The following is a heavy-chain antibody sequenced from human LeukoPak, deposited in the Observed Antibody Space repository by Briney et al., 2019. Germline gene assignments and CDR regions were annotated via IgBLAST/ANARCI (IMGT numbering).Heavy chain of an antibody. D-gene: IGHD3-22*01. CDR1: GGTFSSYT. V-gene: IGHV1-69*05. CDR3: ARGSSGYYMYYYFDY. Sequence: GASVKVSCKASGGTFSSYTISWVRQAPGQGLEWMGRIIPIFGTANYAQKFQGRVTITTDESTSTAYMELSSLRSEDTAVYYCARGSSGYYMYYYFDYWGQGTLVTVSS. J-gene: IGHJ4*02. CDR2: IIPIFGTA.